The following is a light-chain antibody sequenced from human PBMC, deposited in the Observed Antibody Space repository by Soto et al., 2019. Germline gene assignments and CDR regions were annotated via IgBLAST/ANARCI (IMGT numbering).Light chain of an antibody. CDR1: QNILHSSNTRNY. CDR2: WAS. V-gene: IGKV4-1*01. J-gene: IGKJ2*01. Sequence: IVMAQSPDSLAVSLGERVTISCKSSQNILHSSNTRNYLAWYQQKPGQPPKLLINWASTRESGVPDRFSGSGSGTDFTLTLNSLQAEDVAVYYCQQYYTTPYTFGQGTKLEIK. CDR3: QQYYTTPYT.